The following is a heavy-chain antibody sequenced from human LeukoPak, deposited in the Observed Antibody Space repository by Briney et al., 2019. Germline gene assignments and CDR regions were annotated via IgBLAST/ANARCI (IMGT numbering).Heavy chain of an antibody. D-gene: IGHD1-26*01. J-gene: IGHJ4*02. V-gene: IGHV3-23*01. CDR1: GFTFTSYS. Sequence: GGSLRLSCAASGFTFTSYSMNWVRQAPGKGLEWVSTISGGGGSTYYADSVKGRFTISRDNSKNTLYLQVNSLRAEDAAVYYCAKGGKWDVTPFDYWGQGTLVTVSS. CDR3: AKGGKWDVTPFDY. CDR2: ISGGGGST.